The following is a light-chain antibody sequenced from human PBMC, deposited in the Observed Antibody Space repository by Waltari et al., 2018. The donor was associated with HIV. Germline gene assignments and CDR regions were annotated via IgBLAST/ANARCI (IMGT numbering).Light chain of an antibody. Sequence: DIVMTQSPDSLSVSLGERATINCKSSQSLVRSANTVKFVAWGQETPGQHPKLLIVWASTRGSGVPERFSGSGSGTDFTRTISSVQAEDVAVDDCQQGYSVPVTFGPGTKVDIK. J-gene: IGKJ3*01. CDR3: QQGYSVPVT. CDR1: QSLVRSANTVKF. V-gene: IGKV4-1*01. CDR2: WAS.